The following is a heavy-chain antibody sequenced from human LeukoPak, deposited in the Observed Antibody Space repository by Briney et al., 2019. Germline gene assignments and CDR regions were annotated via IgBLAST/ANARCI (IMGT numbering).Heavy chain of an antibody. CDR2: IGGSGGTT. V-gene: IGHV3-23*01. CDR1: GFTFTSYA. Sequence: LPGGSLRLSCAASGFTFTSYAMSWVRQAPGKGLEWVSGIGGSGGTTYHADSVKGRFTISRDNSKNTLYLQMNSLRAEDTAVYYCAKAHSSGWYDYFDYWGQGTLVTVSS. D-gene: IGHD6-19*01. CDR3: AKAHSSGWYDYFDY. J-gene: IGHJ4*02.